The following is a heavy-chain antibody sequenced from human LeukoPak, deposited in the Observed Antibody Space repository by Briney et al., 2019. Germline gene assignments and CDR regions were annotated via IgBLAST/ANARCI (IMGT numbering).Heavy chain of an antibody. CDR2: ISGSGGST. D-gene: IGHD2-2*01. J-gene: IGHJ6*03. V-gene: IGHV3-23*01. CDR1: GFTFSSYA. Sequence: GGSLRLSCAASGFTFSSYAMSWVRQAPGKGLEWVSAISGSGGSTYYADSVKGRFTISRDNSKNTLYLQMNSLRAEDTAVYYCAKGYCSSTSCRPYYYYYYMDVWGKGTTVTVSS. CDR3: AKGYCSSTSCRPYYYYYYMDV.